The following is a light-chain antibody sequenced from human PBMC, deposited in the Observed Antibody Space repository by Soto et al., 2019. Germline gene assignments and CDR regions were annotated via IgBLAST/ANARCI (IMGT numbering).Light chain of an antibody. Sequence: EIXXTQSPATLSLSPGERATLSCRASQSVGSYLAWYQQKPGQAPRLLIYDASKRATGIPARFSGSGSGTDFTLTISSLEPEDFALYYCQQLSHWPFTFGPGTKVDIK. V-gene: IGKV3-11*01. CDR2: DAS. CDR3: QQLSHWPFT. J-gene: IGKJ3*01. CDR1: QSVGSY.